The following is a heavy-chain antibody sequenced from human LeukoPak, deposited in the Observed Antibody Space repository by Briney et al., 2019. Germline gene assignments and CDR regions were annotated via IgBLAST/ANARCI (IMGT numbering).Heavy chain of an antibody. CDR1: GFTFSSYG. J-gene: IGHJ4*02. V-gene: IGHV3-33*01. CDR2: IWYDGSNK. Sequence: GGSLRLSCAASGFTFSSYGMHWVRQAPGKGLEWVAVIWYDGSNKYYADSVKGRFTISRDNSKNTLYLQMNSLRAEDTAVCYCARDWARYYYGSGSLDYWGQGTLVTVSS. D-gene: IGHD3-10*01. CDR3: ARDWARYYYGSGSLDY.